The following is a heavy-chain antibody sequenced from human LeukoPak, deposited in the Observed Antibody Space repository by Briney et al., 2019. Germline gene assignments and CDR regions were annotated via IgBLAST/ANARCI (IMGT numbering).Heavy chain of an antibody. D-gene: IGHD6-13*01. Sequence: PGEPLTLSCVASGFTFSTSTMNWVRQAPGKGLEWVSSISSTSSNTHYADSLKGRLTISRDNARNSLYLQIYSLRADDTAVYYCVRGDSRDYWGQGTLVTVSS. CDR1: GFTFSTST. J-gene: IGHJ4*02. CDR3: VRGDSRDY. V-gene: IGHV3-21*01. CDR2: ISSTSSNT.